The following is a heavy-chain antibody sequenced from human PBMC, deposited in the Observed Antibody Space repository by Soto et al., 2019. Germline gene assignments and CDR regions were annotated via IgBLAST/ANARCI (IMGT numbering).Heavy chain of an antibody. Sequence: QVPLVESGGGVVQPGRSLRLSCAASGFTFSSYAMHWVRQAPGKGLEWVAVISYDGSNKYYADSVKGRFTISRDNSKDTLDLQMNSLRAEDTAVYYCARVAVEMATIHVFDYWGQGTLVTVSS. CDR2: ISYDGSNK. D-gene: IGHD5-12*01. J-gene: IGHJ4*02. V-gene: IGHV3-30-3*01. CDR3: ARVAVEMATIHVFDY. CDR1: GFTFSSYA.